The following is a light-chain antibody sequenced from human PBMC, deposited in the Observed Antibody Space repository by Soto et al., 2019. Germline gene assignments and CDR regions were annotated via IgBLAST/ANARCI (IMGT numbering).Light chain of an antibody. J-gene: IGKJ2*01. Sequence: ESMLTQSPGTLSLSPGERATLSCRASQSISSMYLTWYQHKPGQSPRILIYGASIRATGIPDRFSGSGSGTDFTLPISRLEPEDAAVYDCQQFRSSPPAFTFGQGTKLEI. CDR1: QSISSMY. CDR3: QQFRSSPPAFT. V-gene: IGKV3-20*01. CDR2: GAS.